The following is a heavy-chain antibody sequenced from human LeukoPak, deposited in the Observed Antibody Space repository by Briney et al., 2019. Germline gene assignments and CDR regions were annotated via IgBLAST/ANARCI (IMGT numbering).Heavy chain of an antibody. CDR2: IYYSGST. V-gene: IGHV4-59*08. J-gene: IGHJ3*02. CDR1: GGSISSYY. Sequence: SETLSLTCTVSGGSISSYYWSWIRQPPGEGLEWIGYIYYSGSTNYNPSLKSRVTISVDTSKNQFSLKLSSVTAADTAVYYCARGYGSGYAFDIWGQGTMVTVSS. D-gene: IGHD3-10*01. CDR3: ARGYGSGYAFDI.